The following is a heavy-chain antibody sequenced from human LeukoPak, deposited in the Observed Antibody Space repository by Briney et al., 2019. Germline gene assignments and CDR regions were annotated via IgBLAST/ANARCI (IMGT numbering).Heavy chain of an antibody. CDR3: VRGNGNVGGRLDP. CDR2: LYAGGST. D-gene: IGHD1-1*01. J-gene: IGHJ5*02. Sequence: GALRLSSTASGFTMSGIHMNWVRQAPGKGLDWVSGLYAGGSTYYAGSVTGRFTISRDDSKNTLYLQMTGLRVDDTAIYYCVRGNGNVGGRLDPWGQGAWVIVSS. V-gene: IGHV3-66*01. CDR1: GFTMSGIH.